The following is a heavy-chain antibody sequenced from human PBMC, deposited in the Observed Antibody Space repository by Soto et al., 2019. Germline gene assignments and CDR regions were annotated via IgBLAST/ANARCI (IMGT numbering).Heavy chain of an antibody. CDR3: AREYRLAVVAPGY. D-gene: IGHD3-22*01. CDR2: ISYDGGDK. J-gene: IGHJ4*02. CDR1: GFTFSSYA. V-gene: IGHV3-30*14. Sequence: QVQLVESGGGVVQPGRSLRLSCAASGFTFSSYAMHWVRQPPGKGLEWVAVISYDGGDKYYADSVKGRFTISRDNYKNTLYLQINSLRAEATSVYYCAREYRLAVVAPGYWGQGSLVTVSS.